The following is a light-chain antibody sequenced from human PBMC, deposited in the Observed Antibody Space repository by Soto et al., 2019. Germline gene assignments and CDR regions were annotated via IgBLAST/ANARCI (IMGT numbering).Light chain of an antibody. CDR3: AVWDDSLNAVV. Sequence: QSALTQPPSASGAPGQRVTISCSGSTSNIGRNAVNWYQQFTGTAPKLLISTNDDRPSGVPDRFSGSKSGTSASLAISGLQSEDEADYYCAVWDDSLNAVVFGGGTK. J-gene: IGLJ3*02. V-gene: IGLV1-44*01. CDR1: TSNIGRNA. CDR2: TND.